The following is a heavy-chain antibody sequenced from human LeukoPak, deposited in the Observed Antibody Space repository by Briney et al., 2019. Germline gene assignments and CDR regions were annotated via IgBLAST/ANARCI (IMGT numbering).Heavy chain of an antibody. CDR1: GYTFTGYY. D-gene: IGHD3-22*01. V-gene: IGHV1-2*02. CDR3: AREEGYYDSSGYYYYYGMDV. CDR2: INPNSGGT. Sequence: GASVKVSCKASGYTFTGYYMHWVRQAPGQGLEWMGWINPNSGGTNYAQKFQGRVTMTRDTSISTAYMELSRLRSDDTTVYYCAREEGYYDSSGYYYYYGMDVWGQGTTVTVSS. J-gene: IGHJ6*02.